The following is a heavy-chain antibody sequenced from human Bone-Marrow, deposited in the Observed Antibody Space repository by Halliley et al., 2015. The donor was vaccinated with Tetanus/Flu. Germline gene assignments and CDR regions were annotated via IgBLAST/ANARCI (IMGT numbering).Heavy chain of an antibody. D-gene: IGHD2-2*01. CDR3: AGHTSACGGKPREYHHGMDL. CDR1: GDTFSSYV. J-gene: IGHJ6*02. V-gene: IGHV1-69*17. CDR2: ITPIFAII. Sequence: QLVQSGAEVKRPGSSVKVSCKTPGDTFSSYVLSWVRQAPGQGLEWMGGITPIFAIINYAQKFQGRITISADKSTSVAYMEVSSLRADDTAVYYCAGHTSACGGKPREYHHGMDLWGQGPSVTVS.